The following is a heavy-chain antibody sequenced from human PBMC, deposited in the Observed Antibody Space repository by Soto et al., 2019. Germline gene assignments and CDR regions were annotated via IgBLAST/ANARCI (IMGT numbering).Heavy chain of an antibody. J-gene: IGHJ4*02. V-gene: IGHV3-30*18. CDR1: GFTFSSYW. CDR3: AKDLGSIAAAGIDY. CDR2: ISYDGSNK. Sequence: LRLSCAASGFTFSSYWMHWVRQAPGKGLVWVAVISYDGSNKYYADSVKGRFTISRDNSKNTLYLQMNSLRAEDTAVYYCAKDLGSIAAAGIDYWGQGTLVTVSS. D-gene: IGHD6-13*01.